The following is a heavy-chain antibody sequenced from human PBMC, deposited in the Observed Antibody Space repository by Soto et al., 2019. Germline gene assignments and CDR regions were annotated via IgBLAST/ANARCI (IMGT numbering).Heavy chain of an antibody. CDR3: ARHKSGSDWLDP. CDR2: MFYSGAT. V-gene: IGHV4-39*01. Sequence: SETLSLTCTVSGGSISDISYCWGWIRQPPGKGLQWVGCMFYSGATYYNPSLKNRVTLSVDTSNNEFSLKLVSVTAPDTAVYYCARHKSGSDWLDPWGQGTLVTVSS. CDR1: GGSISDISYC. J-gene: IGHJ5*02. D-gene: IGHD2-15*01.